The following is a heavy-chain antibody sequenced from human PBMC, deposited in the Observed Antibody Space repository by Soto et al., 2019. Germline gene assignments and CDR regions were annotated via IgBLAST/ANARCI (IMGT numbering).Heavy chain of an antibody. CDR2: ISYDGSNK. D-gene: IGHD6-13*01. V-gene: IGHV3-30*18. CDR1: GFTFSSYG. Sequence: QMQLVESGGGVVQHGRSLRLSCAASGFTFSSYGMHWVRQAPGKGLEWVAVISYDGSNKYYADSVKGRFTISRDNSKNTLYLQMNSLRAEDTAVYYCAKDPSSWDHYFDYWGQGTLVTVSS. J-gene: IGHJ4*02. CDR3: AKDPSSWDHYFDY.